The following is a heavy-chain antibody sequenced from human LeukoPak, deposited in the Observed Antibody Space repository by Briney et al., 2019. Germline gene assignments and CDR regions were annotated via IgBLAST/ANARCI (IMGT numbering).Heavy chain of an antibody. CDR2: ISWNSGSI. V-gene: IGHV3-9*01. J-gene: IGHJ4*02. D-gene: IGHD6-19*01. CDR3: VRWGVEAGMDF. CDR1: GFTFDDYA. Sequence: PGGSLRLSCAASGFTFDDYAMHWVRQAPGKGLEWVSGISWNSGSIGYADSVKGRFTISRDNARKSMFLQMNSLGAEETAVYYCVRWGVEAGMDFWGQGTLVTVSS.